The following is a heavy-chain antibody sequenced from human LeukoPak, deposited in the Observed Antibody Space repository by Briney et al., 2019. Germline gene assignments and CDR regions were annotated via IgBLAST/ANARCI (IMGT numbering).Heavy chain of an antibody. J-gene: IGHJ4*02. V-gene: IGHV4-59*01. CDR1: GGSISSYY. CDR3: ARSPGYSSSWFLDSLNFDY. Sequence: SETLSLTCTVSGGSISSYYWSWIRQPPGKGLVWIGYIYYSGSTNYNPSLKSRVTISVDTSKNQFSLKLSSVTAADTAVYYCARSPGYSSSWFLDSLNFDYWGQGTLVTVSS. CDR2: IYYSGST. D-gene: IGHD6-13*01.